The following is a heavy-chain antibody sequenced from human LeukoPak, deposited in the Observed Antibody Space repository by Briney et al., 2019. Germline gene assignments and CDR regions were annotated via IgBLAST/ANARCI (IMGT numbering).Heavy chain of an antibody. CDR3: LAQYYRDY. CDR1: GFTFSDAS. J-gene: IGHJ4*02. Sequence: GGSLRLSCVGSGFTFSDASMSWVRQAPGKGLEWVGHIESRSFGGTTNYAAPVKGRFIISRDDSESTLYLQMSSLKSDDTAVYYCLAQYYRDYWGQGTLVTVSS. D-gene: IGHD3-10*01. CDR2: IESRSFGGTT. V-gene: IGHV3-15*06.